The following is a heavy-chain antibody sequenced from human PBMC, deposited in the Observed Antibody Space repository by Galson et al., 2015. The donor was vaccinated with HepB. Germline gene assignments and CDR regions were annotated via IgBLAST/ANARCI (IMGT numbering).Heavy chain of an antibody. J-gene: IGHJ3*02. D-gene: IGHD3-16*02. CDR1: GFTFSSYG. CDR3: ARGIVRLDAFDI. V-gene: IGHV3-23*01. CDR2: IRASGGST. Sequence: SLRLSCAASGFTFSSYGMSWVRQAPGKGLEWVSGIRASGGSTYYADSVKGRFTIYRDNSKNTLYLQMSSLRAEDTAVYYCARGIVRLDAFDIWGQGTMVTASS.